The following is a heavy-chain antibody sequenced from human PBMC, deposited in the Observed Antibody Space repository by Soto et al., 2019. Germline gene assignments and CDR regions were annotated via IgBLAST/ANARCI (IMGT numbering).Heavy chain of an antibody. D-gene: IGHD4-17*01. V-gene: IGHV4-30-4*01. Sequence: ASETLSFTCTVSGGSISSGDYYWSWIRQPPGKGLEWIGYIYYSGSTYYNPSLKSRVTISVDTSKNQFSLKLSSVTAADTAVYYCARVDYGGKLGGEAFDIWGQGTMVTVSS. CDR2: IYYSGST. CDR3: ARVDYGGKLGGEAFDI. CDR1: GGSISSGDYY. J-gene: IGHJ3*02.